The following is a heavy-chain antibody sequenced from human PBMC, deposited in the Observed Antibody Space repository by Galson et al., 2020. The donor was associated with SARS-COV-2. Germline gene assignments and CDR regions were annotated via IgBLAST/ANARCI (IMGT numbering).Heavy chain of an antibody. CDR1: GFSLTTSQMG. J-gene: IGHJ4*02. V-gene: IGHV2-5*01. CDR3: AQRKVYYDWVGHFDN. D-gene: IGHD3-9*01. Sequence: SGPTLVKPTQTLTLTCSFSGFSLTTSQMGVGWIRLPPGKALEWLAVVYWNGEHRYSPSLRSRLAITKDTSRNQVVLTMTNVDPVDTATYYGAQRKVYYDWVGHFDNWGERTQFTVSS. CDR2: VYWNGEH.